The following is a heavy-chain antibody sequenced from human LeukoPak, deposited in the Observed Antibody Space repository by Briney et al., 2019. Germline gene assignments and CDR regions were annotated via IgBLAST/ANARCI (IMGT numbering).Heavy chain of an antibody. V-gene: IGHV3-53*01. J-gene: IGHJ4*02. D-gene: IGHD6-25*01. CDR3: ARDQRDYFDY. CDR2: IYSGGST. CDR1: GFTVSSNY. Sequence: GGSLRLSCAASGFTVSSNYMSWVRQAPGKGPEWVSVIYSGGSTYYADSVKGRFTISRDNSKNTLYLQMNSLRAEDTAVYYCARDQRDYFDYWGQGTLVTVSS.